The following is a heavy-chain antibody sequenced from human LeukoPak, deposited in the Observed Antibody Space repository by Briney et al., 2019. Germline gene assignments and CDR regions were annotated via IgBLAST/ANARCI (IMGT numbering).Heavy chain of an antibody. CDR1: GYTFTGYY. Sequence: ASVKVSCKASGYTFTGYYMHWVRQAPGQGLEWMGWINPNSGGTNYAQKFQGRVTMTRDTSISTAYMELSRLRSDDTAVYYCARDRGYSYGYYRSGIDYWGQGTLVTVSS. J-gene: IGHJ4*02. CDR2: INPNSGGT. CDR3: ARDRGYSYGYYRSGIDY. D-gene: IGHD5-18*01. V-gene: IGHV1-2*02.